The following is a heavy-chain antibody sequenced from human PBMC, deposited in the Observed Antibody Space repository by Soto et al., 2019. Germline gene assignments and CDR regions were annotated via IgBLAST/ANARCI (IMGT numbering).Heavy chain of an antibody. CDR1: GFTFSTYG. CDR3: ARGTVHFDY. CDR2: IWYAGSNK. J-gene: IGHJ4*02. Sequence: QVQLVESGGGVVQPGRSLRPSCAASGFTFSTYGMHWVRQAPGKGLEWVAVIWYAGSNKYYADSVKGRFTISRDNSKNTLYLQMNSLRAEDTAVYYCARGTVHFDYWGQGTLVTVSS. V-gene: IGHV3-33*01. D-gene: IGHD4-17*01.